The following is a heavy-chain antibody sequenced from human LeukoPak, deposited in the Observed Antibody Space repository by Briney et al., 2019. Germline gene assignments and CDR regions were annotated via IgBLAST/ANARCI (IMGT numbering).Heavy chain of an antibody. D-gene: IGHD1-1*01. J-gene: IGHJ4*02. CDR3: TKDPLDY. Sequence: GGSLRLSCGASGFTLSSYMMSWVRQAPGKGLEWVSGISGSAGGTFYSDSVRGRFTISRDSPKNTLYLQMNSLRVEDTAVYYCTKDPLDYWGQGTLVTVSS. V-gene: IGHV3-23*01. CDR2: ISGSAGGT. CDR1: GFTLSSYM.